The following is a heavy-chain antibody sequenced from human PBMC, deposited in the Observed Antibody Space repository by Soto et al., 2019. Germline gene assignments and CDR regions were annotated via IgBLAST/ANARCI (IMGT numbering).Heavy chain of an antibody. V-gene: IGHV3-7*01. CDR3: ARDSGYGSGNSVNHYLDY. CDR1: GFTFGNYW. CDR2: IKHDASEK. Sequence: EVQLVESGGGLVQPGGSLRLSCAASGFTFGNYWMSWVRQAPGKGLEWVATIKHDASEKKYVDSVKGRFTMSRDNAKNSLYLQMDSLRAEDTAVYYSARDSGYGSGNSVNHYLDYWGHGTLVTVSP. D-gene: IGHD3-10*01. J-gene: IGHJ4*01.